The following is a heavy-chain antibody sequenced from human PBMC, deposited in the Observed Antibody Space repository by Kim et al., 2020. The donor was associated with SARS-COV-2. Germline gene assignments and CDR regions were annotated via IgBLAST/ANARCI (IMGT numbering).Heavy chain of an antibody. CDR3: ARADGYYNWFDP. V-gene: IGHV3-30*04. D-gene: IGHD3-22*01. CDR1: GFTFSSYA. CDR2: ISYDGSNK. J-gene: IGHJ5*02. Sequence: GGSLRLSCAASGFTFSSYAMHWVRQAPGKGLEWVAVISYDGSNKYYADSVKGRFTISRDNSKNTLYLQMNSLRAEDTAVYYCARADGYYNWFDPWGQGTLVTVSS.